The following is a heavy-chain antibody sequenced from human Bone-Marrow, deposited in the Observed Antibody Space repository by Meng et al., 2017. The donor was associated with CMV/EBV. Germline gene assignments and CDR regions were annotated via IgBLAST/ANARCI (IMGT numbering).Heavy chain of an antibody. V-gene: IGHV1-2*02. Sequence: ASVKVSCKVSGYTFTGYYMHWVRQAPGQGLEWMGWINPNSGGTNYAQKFQGRVTMTRDTSISTAYMELSRLRSDDTAVYYCAREYQLQQGGYDAFDIWGQGTMVTVSS. CDR2: INPNSGGT. J-gene: IGHJ3*02. CDR1: GYTFTGYY. D-gene: IGHD2-2*01. CDR3: AREYQLQQGGYDAFDI.